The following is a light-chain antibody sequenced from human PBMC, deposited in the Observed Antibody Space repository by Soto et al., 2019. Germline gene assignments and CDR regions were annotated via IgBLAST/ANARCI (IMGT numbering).Light chain of an antibody. Sequence: DIQVTQSPSSVSASVGDRVTITCRASQDINNWLAWYQQKPGKAPKLLIYTTSNLQSGVPSRFSGSGSGTDFTLTISSLHPEDFATYYCQQANSFPLTFVGGTKVEIK. CDR3: QQANSFPLT. CDR2: TTS. V-gene: IGKV1D-12*01. J-gene: IGKJ4*01. CDR1: QDINNW.